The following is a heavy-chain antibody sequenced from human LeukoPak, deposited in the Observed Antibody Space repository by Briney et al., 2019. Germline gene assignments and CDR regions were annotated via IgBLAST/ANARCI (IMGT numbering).Heavy chain of an antibody. D-gene: IGHD3-22*01. Sequence: SVKVSCKASGGTFSSYAISWVRQAPGQGLEWMGGIIPIFGTANYAQKFQGRVTITADESTSTAYIELSSLRSEDTAVYYCARGGSDYYDSSGFYFDYWGQGTLVTVSS. CDR3: ARGGSDYYDSSGFYFDY. CDR2: IIPIFGTA. CDR1: GGTFSSYA. J-gene: IGHJ4*02. V-gene: IGHV1-69*01.